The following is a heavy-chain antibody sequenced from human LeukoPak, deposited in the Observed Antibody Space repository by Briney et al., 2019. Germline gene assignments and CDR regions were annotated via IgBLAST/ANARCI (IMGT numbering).Heavy chain of an antibody. Sequence: SETLSLTCTVSGGSISSFYWSWIRQPPGKGLEWIGEINHSGSTNYNPSLKSRVTISVDTSKNQFSLKLSSVTAADTAVYYCARLIGPSYYYYGMDVWGQGTTVTVSS. D-gene: IGHD2/OR15-2a*01. CDR2: INHSGST. V-gene: IGHV4-34*01. CDR3: ARLIGPSYYYYGMDV. CDR1: GGSISSFY. J-gene: IGHJ6*02.